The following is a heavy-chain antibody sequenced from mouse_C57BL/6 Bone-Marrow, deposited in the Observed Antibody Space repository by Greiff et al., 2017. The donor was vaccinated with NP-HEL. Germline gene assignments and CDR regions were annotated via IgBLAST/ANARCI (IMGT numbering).Heavy chain of an antibody. CDR3: ARDDYDYSWFAY. J-gene: IGHJ3*01. CDR2: IDPSDSYT. Sequence: QVQLQQPGAELVMPGASVKLSCKASGYTFTSYWMHWVKQRPGQGLEWIGEIDPSDSYTNYNQKFKGKSTLTVDKSSSTAYMQLSSLTSEDSAVYYCARDDYDYSWFAYWGQGTLVTVSA. D-gene: IGHD2-4*01. V-gene: IGHV1-69*01. CDR1: GYTFTSYW.